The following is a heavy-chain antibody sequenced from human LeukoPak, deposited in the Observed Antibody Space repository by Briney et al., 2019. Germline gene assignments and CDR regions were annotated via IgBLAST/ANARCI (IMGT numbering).Heavy chain of an antibody. J-gene: IGHJ4*02. CDR1: GFTFSSYE. CDR2: ISYDGSNK. D-gene: IGHD5-12*01. Sequence: GGSLRLSCAASGFTFSSYEMNWVRQAPGKGLEWVAVISYDGSNKYYADSVKGRFTISRDNSKNTLYLQMNSLRAEDTAVYYCAKEYSGYDQHFDYWGQGTLVTVSS. CDR3: AKEYSGYDQHFDY. V-gene: IGHV3-30*18.